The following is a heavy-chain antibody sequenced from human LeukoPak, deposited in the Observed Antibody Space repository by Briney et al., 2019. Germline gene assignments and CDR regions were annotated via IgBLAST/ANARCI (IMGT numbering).Heavy chain of an antibody. Sequence: GGSLRPSSEVSGFTFSVFTTASGPQAPGQGLEWVSSIGSDNKPHYSESVKGRFAISRDNSKSMLFLQLNSLRVEDTALYDCARLLHYYAVTTGWSEATTVTVSS. V-gene: IGHV3-23*05. D-gene: IGHD3-10*01. CDR3: ARLLHYYAVTTG. CDR1: GFTFSVFT. J-gene: IGHJ6*04. CDR2: IGSDNKP.